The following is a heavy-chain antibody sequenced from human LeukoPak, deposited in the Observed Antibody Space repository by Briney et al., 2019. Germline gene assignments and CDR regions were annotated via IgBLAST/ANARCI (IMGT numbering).Heavy chain of an antibody. D-gene: IGHD3-9*01. CDR1: GYTFTSYG. Sequence: GASAKVSCKASGYTFTSYGISWVRQAPGQGLEWMGWISAYNGNTNYAQKLQGRVTMTTDTSTSTAYMELRSLRSDDTAVYYCARVGPLLGLTGSELGYWGQGTLVTVSS. CDR3: ARVGPLLGLTGSELGY. J-gene: IGHJ4*02. V-gene: IGHV1-18*01. CDR2: ISAYNGNT.